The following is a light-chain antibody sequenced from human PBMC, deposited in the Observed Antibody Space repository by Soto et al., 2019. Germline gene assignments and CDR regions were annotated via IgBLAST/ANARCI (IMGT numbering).Light chain of an antibody. CDR2: ANS. CDR1: SSNIGAGYD. Sequence: QSVLTQPPSVSGAPGQRVTISCTGSSSNIGAGYDVHWYLQLPGTAPKLLIYANSDRPSGVPDRFSASKSGTSASLAIPGLEAEAEGDSYCQSYDISLRGSRVFGTGTKVT. CDR3: QSYDISLRGSRV. V-gene: IGLV1-40*01. J-gene: IGLJ1*01.